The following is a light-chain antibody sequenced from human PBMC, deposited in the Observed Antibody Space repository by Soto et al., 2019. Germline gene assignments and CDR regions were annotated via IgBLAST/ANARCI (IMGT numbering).Light chain of an antibody. CDR2: NNN. CDR3: AAWDDGLNGPV. CDR1: SSNIGSNL. Sequence: QSVLTQPPSASGTPGQRVTISCSGSSSNIGSNLVIWYQQLPGTAPKLLIYNNNQRPLGVPDRFSGSKSGTSASLAISRLQSEDEADYYCAAWDDGLNGPVFGRGTKRPS. V-gene: IGLV1-44*01. J-gene: IGLJ2*01.